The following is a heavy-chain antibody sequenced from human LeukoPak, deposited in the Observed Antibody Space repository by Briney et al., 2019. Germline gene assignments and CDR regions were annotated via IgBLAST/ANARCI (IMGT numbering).Heavy chain of an antibody. CDR1: GFTFSSYE. J-gene: IGHJ6*04. V-gene: IGHV3-48*03. Sequence: GGSLRLSCAASGFTFSSYEMNWVRQAPGKGLEWVSYISSSGSTIYYADSVKGRFTISRDNSKNTLYLQMNSLRAEDTAVYYCAKDQSFVVVPAAAPDVWGKGTTVTISS. CDR2: ISSSGSTI. D-gene: IGHD2-2*01. CDR3: AKDQSFVVVPAAAPDV.